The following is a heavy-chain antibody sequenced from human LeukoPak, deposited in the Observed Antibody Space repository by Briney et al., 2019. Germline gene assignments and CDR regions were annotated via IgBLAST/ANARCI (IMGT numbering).Heavy chain of an antibody. D-gene: IGHD3-22*01. CDR3: ARDTYYYDSSGYYYPGGSDC. J-gene: IGHJ4*02. CDR2: ISSGGSTI. Sequence: GGSLRLSCAASGFTFSDYYMSWIRQAPGKGLEWVSYISSGGSTIYYADSAKGRFTISRDNAKNSLYLQMNSLRAEDTAVYYCARDTYYYDSSGYYYPGGSDCWGQGTLVTVSS. CDR1: GFTFSDYY. V-gene: IGHV3-11*04.